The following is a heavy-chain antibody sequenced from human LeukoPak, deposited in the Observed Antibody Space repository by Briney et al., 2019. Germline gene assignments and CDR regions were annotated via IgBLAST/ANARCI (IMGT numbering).Heavy chain of an antibody. J-gene: IGHJ4*02. V-gene: IGHV3-21*01. CDR3: AREWSYEDY. CDR2: ISSSSSYI. CDR1: GFTFSSYT. Sequence: GXSXXLSCAGXGFTFSSYTXNWVRQAPGKGREWVSSISSSSSYIYYADSVKGGFTIYRDNAENSLYLQMNSLRAEDTAVYYCAREWSYEDYWGQGTLVTVSS. D-gene: IGHD1-26*01.